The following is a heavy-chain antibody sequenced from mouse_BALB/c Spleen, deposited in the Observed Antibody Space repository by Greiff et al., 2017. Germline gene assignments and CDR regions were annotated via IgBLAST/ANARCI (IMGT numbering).Heavy chain of an antibody. Sequence: QVQLQQPGAELVKPGASVKLSCKASGYTFTSYWMHWVKQRPGQGLEWIGEINPSNGRTNYNEKFKSKATLTVDKSSSTAYMQLSSLTSEDSAVYYCAHRSFAYWGQGTLVTVSA. V-gene: IGHV1S81*02. CDR3: AHRSFAY. CDR2: INPSNGRT. D-gene: IGHD2-14*01. CDR1: GYTFTSYW. J-gene: IGHJ3*01.